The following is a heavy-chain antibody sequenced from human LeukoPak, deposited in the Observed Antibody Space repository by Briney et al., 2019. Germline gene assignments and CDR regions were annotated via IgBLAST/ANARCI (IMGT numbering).Heavy chain of an antibody. D-gene: IGHD5-18*01. J-gene: IGHJ4*02. V-gene: IGHV3-23*01. CDR2: ISGSGSST. CDR3: ANHSDTAMVYAY. Sequence: GGSLRLSCAASGFPFSSYSMNWVRQAPGKGLEWVSGISGSGSSTYYADSVKGRFTISRDNSKNTLNLQMNSLRAEDTAVYYCANHSDTAMVYAYWGQGTLVTVSS. CDR1: GFPFSSYS.